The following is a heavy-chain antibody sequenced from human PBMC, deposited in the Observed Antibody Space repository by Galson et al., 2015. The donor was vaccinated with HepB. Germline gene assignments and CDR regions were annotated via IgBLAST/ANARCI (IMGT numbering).Heavy chain of an antibody. J-gene: IGHJ4*02. CDR3: ARARPIVVVPAAIVY. V-gene: IGHV3-30*09. Sequence: LRLSCAASGFTFSSYAMHWVRQAPGKGLEWVAVISYDGSNKYYANSVKGRFAISRDNSKNTLYLQMNSLRAEDTAVYYCARARPIVVVPAAIVYWGQGTLVTVSS. CDR2: ISYDGSNK. CDR1: GFTFSSYA. D-gene: IGHD2-2*01.